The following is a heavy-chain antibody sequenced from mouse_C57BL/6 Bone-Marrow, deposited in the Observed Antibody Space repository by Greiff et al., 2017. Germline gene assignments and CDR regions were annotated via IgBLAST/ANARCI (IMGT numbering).Heavy chain of an antibody. CDR3: ALRAGYDYDGGFAY. V-gene: IGHV8-12*01. D-gene: IGHD2-4*01. J-gene: IGHJ3*01. CDR1: GFSLSTSGMG. CDR2: SYWDDDK. Sequence: QVTLKESGPGILQSSQTLSLTCSFSGFSLSTSGMGVSWIRQPSGKGLEWLAHSYWDDDKRYNTSLKSRTTISKNTSINPVYLKIPRVATANTATYYCALRAGYDYDGGFAYWGQGTLVTVSA.